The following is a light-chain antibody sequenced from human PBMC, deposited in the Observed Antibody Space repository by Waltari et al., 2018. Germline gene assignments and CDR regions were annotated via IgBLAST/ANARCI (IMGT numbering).Light chain of an antibody. CDR3: CSYAGRNIWV. CDR2: EVI. V-gene: IGLV2-23*02. Sequence: QSALTQPASVPGSPGQSITIPCTGTSSDLGFYNLASWYQHPPDNAPKLMVYEVIERPSGVSNRFSGSKSGNTASLTIAGLQAEDEADYYCCSYAGRNIWVFGGGTKLTVL. J-gene: IGLJ3*02. CDR1: SSDLGFYNL.